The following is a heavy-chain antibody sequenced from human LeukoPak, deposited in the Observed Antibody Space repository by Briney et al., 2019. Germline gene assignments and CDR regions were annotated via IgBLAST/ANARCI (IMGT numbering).Heavy chain of an antibody. D-gene: IGHD4-23*01. Sequence: QPGRSLRLSCAASGFTFSSYGMHWVRQSPGKGLEWVAVIWYDGSNKNYADSVKGRFTISRDNSKNTLYLQMNSLRAEDTAVYYCAKDHRPMTTVVTPVLYYYYGMDVWGQGTTVTVSS. J-gene: IGHJ6*02. CDR2: IWYDGSNK. CDR1: GFTFSSYG. V-gene: IGHV3-33*06. CDR3: AKDHRPMTTVVTPVLYYYYGMDV.